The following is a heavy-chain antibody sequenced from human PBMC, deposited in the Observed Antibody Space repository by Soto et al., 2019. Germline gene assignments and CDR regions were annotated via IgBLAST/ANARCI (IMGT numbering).Heavy chain of an antibody. CDR1: GGTFSSYA. V-gene: IGHV1-69*01. J-gene: IGHJ4*02. CDR2: IIPIFGTA. CDR3: ARGPYSGSYSAVRFPVFPY. D-gene: IGHD1-26*01. Sequence: QVQLVQSGAEVKKPGSSVKVSCKASGGTFSSYAISWVRQAPGQGLEWMGGIIPIFGTANYAQKFQGRVTITADESTSTAYMELSSLRSEDTAVYYCARGPYSGSYSAVRFPVFPYWGQGTLVTVSS.